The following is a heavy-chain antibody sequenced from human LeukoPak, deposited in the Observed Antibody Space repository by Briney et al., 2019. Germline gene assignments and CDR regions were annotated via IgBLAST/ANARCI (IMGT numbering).Heavy chain of an antibody. CDR1: GGSISTSNYY. V-gene: IGHV4-39*07. CDR3: ARWGAYYDSSGYYPTLDY. CDR2: IFYSGST. Sequence: SETLSLTCTVSGGSISTSNYYWGWIRQPPGKGLEWIGNIFYSGSTYYSPSLRSRVTISLDTSRNQFSLKLNSVTAADTAVYYCARWGAYYDSSGYYPTLDYWGQGTLVTVSS. D-gene: IGHD3-22*01. J-gene: IGHJ4*02.